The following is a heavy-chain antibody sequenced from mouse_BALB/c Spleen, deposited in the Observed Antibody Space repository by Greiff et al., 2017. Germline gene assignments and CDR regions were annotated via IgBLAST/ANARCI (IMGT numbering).Heavy chain of an antibody. D-gene: IGHD4-1*01. J-gene: IGHJ3*01. CDR1: GYTFTSYW. CDR2: IDPSDSYT. CDR3: ARGRTGEAY. V-gene: IGHV1-69*02. Sequence: QVQLQQPGAELVKPGASVKLSCKASGYTFTSYWMHWVKQRPGQGLEWIGEIDPSDSYTNYNQKFKGKATLTVDKSSSTAYMQLSSLTSEDSAVYYCARGRTGEAYWGQGTLVTVSA.